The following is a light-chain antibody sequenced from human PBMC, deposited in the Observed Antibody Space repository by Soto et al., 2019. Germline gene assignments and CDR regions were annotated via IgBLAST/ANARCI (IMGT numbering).Light chain of an antibody. CDR1: QSVSSK. Sequence: ETAMTQSPGTLSVSPGERATLSCRASQSVSSKLAWYQQKPGQAPRLLIYGASTRATGIPARFSGSGSGTEFTLTISSLQSEDFAVYYCQQYNDWPLTFGGGTKVEIK. CDR3: QQYNDWPLT. CDR2: GAS. J-gene: IGKJ4*01. V-gene: IGKV3-15*01.